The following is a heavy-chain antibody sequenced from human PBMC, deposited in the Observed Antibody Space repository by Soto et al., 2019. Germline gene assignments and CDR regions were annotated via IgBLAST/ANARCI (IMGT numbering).Heavy chain of an antibody. CDR1: GFTFSSYG. Sequence: QVQLVESGGGVVQPGRSLRLSCAASGFTFSSYGMHWVRQAPGKALEWVAVIWYDGSNKYYADSVKGRFTISRDNSKNTLYLQMNSLRAEDTAVYYCANLGYNPDYWGQGTLVTVSS. CDR2: IWYDGSNK. V-gene: IGHV3-33*06. CDR3: ANLGYNPDY. D-gene: IGHD6-25*01. J-gene: IGHJ4*02.